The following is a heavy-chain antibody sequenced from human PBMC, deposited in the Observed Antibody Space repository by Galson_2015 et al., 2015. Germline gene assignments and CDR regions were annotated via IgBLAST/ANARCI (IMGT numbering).Heavy chain of an antibody. Sequence: PPGKALEWLALIYWDDDKRYSPSLKRRLTITKDASKNQVVLSMTNMDPVDTATYYCAHRQGFGRTDWGQGTLVTVSS. CDR2: IYWDDDK. V-gene: IGHV2-5*02. D-gene: IGHD1-14*01. J-gene: IGHJ4*02. CDR3: AHRQGFGRTD.